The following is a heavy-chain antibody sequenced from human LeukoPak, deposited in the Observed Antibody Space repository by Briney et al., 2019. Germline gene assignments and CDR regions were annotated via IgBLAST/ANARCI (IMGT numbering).Heavy chain of an antibody. CDR2: INPSGGST. CDR3: ARDLGYCSSTSCPGDP. V-gene: IGHV1-46*01. D-gene: IGHD2-2*01. Sequence: GASVTVSCKASGYTFTSYYMHWVRQAPGQGLEWMGIINPSGGSTNYAQKFQGRVTMTRDTSTSTVYMELSSLRSEDTAVYYCARDLGYCSSTSCPGDPWGQGTLVTVPS. J-gene: IGHJ5*02. CDR1: GYTFTSYY.